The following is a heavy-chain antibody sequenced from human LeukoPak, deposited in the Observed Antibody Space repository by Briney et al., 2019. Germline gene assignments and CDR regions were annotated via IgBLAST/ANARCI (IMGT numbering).Heavy chain of an antibody. CDR2: IYWDDDK. CDR3: AHTRVVVAATNFDY. CDR1: GFSLRTSGVG. V-gene: IGHV2-5*02. D-gene: IGHD2-15*01. Sequence: ASGPTLVKPPQTLTLTCTFSGFSLRTSGVGVGWIRQPPGKALEWLALIYWDDDKRYSPSLKSRLTITKDTSKNQVVLTMTNMDPVDTATYYCAHTRVVVAATNFDYWGQGTLVTVSS. J-gene: IGHJ4*02.